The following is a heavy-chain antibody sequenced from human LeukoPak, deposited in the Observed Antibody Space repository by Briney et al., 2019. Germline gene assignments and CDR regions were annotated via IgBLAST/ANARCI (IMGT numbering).Heavy chain of an antibody. V-gene: IGHV4-38-2*02. J-gene: IGHJ4*02. CDR1: GYSISNGYY. CDR2: IYRSGST. CDR3: ASRYYYDSSGYFLY. Sequence: SETLSLTCTVSGYSISNGYYWDWTRQPPGRGLEWIGNIYRSGSTSYNPSLKSRVTISVDTSKNQFSLKLNSVTAADTAVYYCASRYYYDSSGYFLYWGQGTLVTVSS. D-gene: IGHD3-22*01.